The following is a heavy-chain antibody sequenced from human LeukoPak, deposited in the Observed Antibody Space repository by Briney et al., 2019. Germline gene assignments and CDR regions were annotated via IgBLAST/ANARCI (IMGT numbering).Heavy chain of an antibody. Sequence: PSETLSLTCTVSGGSISSSSYYWGWIRQPPGKGLEWIGNIYYSGNTYYNPSLKSRVTISVDTSKNQFSLKMSSVTAADTAVYYCAKDAEQMVRGVTETDYWGQGTLVTVSS. J-gene: IGHJ4*02. D-gene: IGHD3-10*01. CDR1: GGSISSSSYY. CDR3: AKDAEQMVRGVTETDY. CDR2: IYYSGNT. V-gene: IGHV4-39*07.